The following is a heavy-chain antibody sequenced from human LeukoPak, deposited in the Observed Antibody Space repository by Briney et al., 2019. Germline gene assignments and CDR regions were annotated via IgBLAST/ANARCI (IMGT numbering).Heavy chain of an antibody. CDR2: ISYDGSNK. D-gene: IGHD3-10*01. CDR1: GFTFSSYA. J-gene: IGHJ4*02. CDR3: AKEGPFLLWFGDLGDS. V-gene: IGHV3-30-3*01. Sequence: PGRSLRLSCAASGFTFSSYAMHWVRQAPGKGLEWVAVISYDGSNKYYADSVKGRFTISRDNSKNTLYLQMNSLRAEDTAVYYCAKEGPFLLWFGDLGDSWGQGTLVTVSS.